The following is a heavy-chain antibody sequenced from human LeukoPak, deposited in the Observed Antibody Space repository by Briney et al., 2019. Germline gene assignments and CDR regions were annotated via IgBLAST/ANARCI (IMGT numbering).Heavy chain of an antibody. D-gene: IGHD3-10*01. CDR1: GFTFSSYG. V-gene: IGHV3-30*02. Sequence: GGSLRLSCAASGFTFSSYGMHWVRQAPGKGLEWVAFIRYDGSNKYYADSVKGRFTISRDNSKNTLYLQMNSLRAEDTAVYYCAREMAPYGSGSYCGYWGQGTLVTVSS. CDR2: IRYDGSNK. CDR3: AREMAPYGSGSYCGY. J-gene: IGHJ4*02.